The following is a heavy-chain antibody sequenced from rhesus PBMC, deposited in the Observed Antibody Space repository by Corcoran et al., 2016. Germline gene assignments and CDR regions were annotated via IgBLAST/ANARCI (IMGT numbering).Heavy chain of an antibody. Sequence: QLQLPESGPGLAKPSETLSLTCPVSGYSISSGYGWHWLRPPPGKGLEWIGYIGGSSGSTNYNPSLKSRVTISKDTSENQFSLKLTSVTAADTAVYYCARGTPNFDYWGQGVLVTVSS. D-gene: IGHD1-38*01. CDR3: ARGTPNFDY. J-gene: IGHJ4*01. CDR2: IGGSSGST. V-gene: IGHV4-127*01. CDR1: GYSISSGYG.